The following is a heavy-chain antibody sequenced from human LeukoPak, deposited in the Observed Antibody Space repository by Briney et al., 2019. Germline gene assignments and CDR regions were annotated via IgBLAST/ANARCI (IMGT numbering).Heavy chain of an antibody. J-gene: IGHJ6*03. CDR2: IYYSGST. CDR1: GDSITSGRYY. D-gene: IGHD6-13*01. Sequence: SETLSLTCTVSGDSITSGRYYWSWIRQPPGKGLEWIGYIYYSGSTNYNPSLKSRVNISVDTSKNQFSLKLSSVTAADTAVYYCARAGKDSSSWGLHYYMEVWGKGTTVTVSS. CDR3: ARAGKDSSSWGLHYYMEV. V-gene: IGHV4-61*01.